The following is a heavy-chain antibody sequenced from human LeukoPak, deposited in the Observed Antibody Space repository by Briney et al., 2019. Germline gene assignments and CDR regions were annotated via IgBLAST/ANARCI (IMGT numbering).Heavy chain of an antibody. Sequence: GGSLRLSCAASGFTFSSYSMNWVRQAPGKWREWVSSISSIISYIYYADSVKGRFTISRDNAKNSLYLQMNSLRAEDTAVYYCATLDGDYEIPWDYYYGMDVWGQGTTVTVSS. V-gene: IGHV3-21*01. J-gene: IGHJ6*02. CDR1: GFTFSSYS. D-gene: IGHD4-17*01. CDR2: ISSIISYI. CDR3: ATLDGDYEIPWDYYYGMDV.